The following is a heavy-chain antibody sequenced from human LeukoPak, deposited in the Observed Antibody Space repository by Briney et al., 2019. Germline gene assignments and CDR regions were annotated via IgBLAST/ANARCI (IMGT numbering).Heavy chain of an antibody. J-gene: IGHJ4*02. CDR3: ARERVWFGEFIGAFDY. Sequence: PSETLSLTCTVSGGSISSGGYYWSWVRQHPGKGLEWIGYIYYSGSTYYNPSLKSRVTISLDTSKNQFSLKLSSVTAADTAVYYCARERVWFGEFIGAFDYWGQGTLVTVSS. CDR1: GGSISSGGYY. D-gene: IGHD3-10*01. CDR2: IYYSGST. V-gene: IGHV4-31*03.